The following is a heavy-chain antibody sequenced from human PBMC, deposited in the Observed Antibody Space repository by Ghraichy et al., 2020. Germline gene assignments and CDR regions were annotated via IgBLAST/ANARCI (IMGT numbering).Heavy chain of an antibody. V-gene: IGHV3-7*03. D-gene: IGHD2-2*01. CDR2: IKQDGSEK. Sequence: GGSLRLSCAASGFTFSTYWMSWVRQAPGKGLEWVANIKQDGSEKYYVDSVRGRFTISRDNAKNSLYLQMDSLRAEDTAVYYCARDRAVEPAAIAYYYYYGMDVWGPGSTVTVSS. J-gene: IGHJ6*02. CDR1: GFTFSTYW. CDR3: ARDRAVEPAAIAYYYYYGMDV.